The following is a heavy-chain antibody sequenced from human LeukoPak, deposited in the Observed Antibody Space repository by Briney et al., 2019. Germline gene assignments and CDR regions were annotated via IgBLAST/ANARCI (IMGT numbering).Heavy chain of an antibody. D-gene: IGHD2-15*01. CDR2: ISAYNGNT. Sequence: ASVKVSCKASGYTFSRYGISWVRQAPGQGLEWVGWISAYNGNTNYARKLQGRVYMTTDTSTSTAYMELRSLRSDDTAVYYCARGVVVAATTYNWFDPWGQGTLVTVSS. V-gene: IGHV1-18*01. J-gene: IGHJ5*02. CDR1: GYTFSRYG. CDR3: ARGVVVAATTYNWFDP.